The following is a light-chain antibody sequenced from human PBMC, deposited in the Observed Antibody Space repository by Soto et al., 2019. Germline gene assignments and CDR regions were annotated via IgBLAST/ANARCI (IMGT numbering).Light chain of an antibody. CDR2: AAS. CDR3: QQSYSTPRT. V-gene: IGKV1-39*01. CDR1: QSISSY. J-gene: IGKJ1*01. Sequence: EMQMTQYPSSLSASVGDRVTITCRASQSISSYLNWYQQKPGKAPKLLIYAASSLQSGVPSRFSGSVSGTDFTLTISSLQPEDFATYYCQQSYSTPRTCGQGIKV.